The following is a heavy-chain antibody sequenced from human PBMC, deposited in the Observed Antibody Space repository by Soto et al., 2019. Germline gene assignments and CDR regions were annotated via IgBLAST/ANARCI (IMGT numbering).Heavy chain of an antibody. CDR2: ISAYNGNT. V-gene: IGHV1-18*01. CDR1: GYTFTSYG. CDR3: ARMGLVAATPRGSQDY. J-gene: IGHJ4*02. D-gene: IGHD2-15*01. Sequence: ASVKVSCKASGYTFTSYGISWVRQAPGEGLEWMGWISAYNGNTNYAQKLQGRVTMTTDTSTSTAYMELRSLRSDDTAVYYCARMGLVAATPRGSQDYWGQGTLVTVSS.